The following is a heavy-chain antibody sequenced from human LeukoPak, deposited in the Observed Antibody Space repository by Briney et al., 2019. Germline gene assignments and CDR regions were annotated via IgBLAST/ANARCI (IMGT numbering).Heavy chain of an antibody. J-gene: IGHJ4*02. CDR2: IRYDGSNK. Sequence: PGGSLRLSCAASGFIFNTYVMHWVRQTPGKGLEWLAFIRYDGSNKNYADSVKGRFTISRDNAKKSVCLQMNSLRAEDTAVYYCARDSTPYNYDSSFDYWGQGTLVTVSS. CDR1: GFIFNTYV. CDR3: ARDSTPYNYDSSFDY. D-gene: IGHD3-22*01. V-gene: IGHV3-30*02.